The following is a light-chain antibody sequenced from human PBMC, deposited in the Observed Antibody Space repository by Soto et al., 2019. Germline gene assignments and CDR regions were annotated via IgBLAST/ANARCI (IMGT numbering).Light chain of an antibody. CDR1: LTVSSTY. V-gene: IGKV3-20*01. J-gene: IGKJ3*01. CDR2: ATS. Sequence: EIVLTQSPVTLSLSPGESATLSCRASLTVSSTYLTWYQQRPGQAPRLLIYATSTRSTDVPDRFSGSGSGTDFTLTISGLEPEDFGMYYWQLYGTSPLFGPGTKVDVK. CDR3: QLYGTSPL.